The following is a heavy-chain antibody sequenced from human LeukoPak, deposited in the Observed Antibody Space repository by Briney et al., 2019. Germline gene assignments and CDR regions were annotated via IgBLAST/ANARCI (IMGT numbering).Heavy chain of an antibody. CDR1: GFTFGDYA. V-gene: IGHV3-49*04. Sequence: GGSLRLSCTASGFTFGDYAMSWVRQAPGKELEWVGFIRSKAYGGTTEYAASVKGRFTISRDDSKSIAYLQMNSLKTEDTAVYYCTRERPPYSGSYGPAFDIWGQGTMVTVSS. D-gene: IGHD1-26*01. CDR2: IRSKAYGGTT. CDR3: TRERPPYSGSYGPAFDI. J-gene: IGHJ3*02.